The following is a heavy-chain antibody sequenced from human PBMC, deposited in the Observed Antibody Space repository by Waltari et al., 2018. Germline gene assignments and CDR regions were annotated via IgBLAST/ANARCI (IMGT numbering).Heavy chain of an antibody. CDR3: ARVRFGAAGRWYFDY. J-gene: IGHJ4*02. D-gene: IGHD6-13*01. V-gene: IGHV4-59*01. Sequence: QVQLQESGPGLVKPSETLSLTCTVSGGSISSYYWSWIRQPPGKGLEWIGYIYYSGSTNYNPSLKSRVTISVDTSKNQFSLKLSSVTAADTAVYYCARVRFGAAGRWYFDYWGQGTLVTVSS. CDR1: GGSISSYY. CDR2: IYYSGST.